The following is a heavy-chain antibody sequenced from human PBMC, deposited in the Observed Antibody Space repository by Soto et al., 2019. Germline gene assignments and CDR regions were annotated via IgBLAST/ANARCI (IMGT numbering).Heavy chain of an antibody. CDR2: INPNSGGT. D-gene: IGHD3-16*01. CDR1: GYTFTGYY. J-gene: IGHJ3*02. CDR3: ARDSGPGYGYDACDT. Sequence: ASVKVSCKASGYTFTGYYMHWVRQAPGQGREWMGWINPNSGGTNYAQKFQGSVTMTRGTSISTAYMELSRLRSDDTAVYYCARDSGPGYGYDACDTGGQERMVTVSS. V-gene: IGHV1-2*02.